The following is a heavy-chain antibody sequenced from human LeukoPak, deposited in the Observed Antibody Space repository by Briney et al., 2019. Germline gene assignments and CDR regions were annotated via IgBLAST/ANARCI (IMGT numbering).Heavy chain of an antibody. CDR1: GGSISSYY. CDR2: IYYSGST. D-gene: IGHD2-15*01. CDR3: ARTLGYCSGGSCYEEWFDP. V-gene: IGHV4-59*01. Sequence: SETLSLTCTVSGGSISSYYWSWIRQPPGKGLEWIGYIYYSGSTNYNPSLKSRVTISVDTSKNRFSLKLSSVTAADTAVYYCARTLGYCSGGSCYEEWFDPWGQGTLVTVSS. J-gene: IGHJ5*02.